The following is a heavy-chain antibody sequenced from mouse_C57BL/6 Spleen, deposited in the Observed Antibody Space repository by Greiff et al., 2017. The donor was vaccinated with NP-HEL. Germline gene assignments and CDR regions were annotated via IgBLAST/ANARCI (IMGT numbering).Heavy chain of an antibody. D-gene: IGHD1-1*01. CDR1: GYSFTDYN. V-gene: IGHV1-39*01. J-gene: IGHJ2*01. CDR2: INPNYGTT. CDR3: ARMIITTVVGYFDY. Sequence: EVKLLESGPELVKPGASVKISCKASGYSFTDYNMNWVKQSNGKSLEWIGVINPNYGTTSYNQKFKGKATLTVDQSSSTAYMQLNSLTSEDSAVYYCARMIITTVVGYFDYWGQGTTLTVSS.